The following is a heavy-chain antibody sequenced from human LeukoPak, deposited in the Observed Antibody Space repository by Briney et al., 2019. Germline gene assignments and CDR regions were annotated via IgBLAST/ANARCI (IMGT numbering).Heavy chain of an antibody. V-gene: IGHV1-8*02. CDR2: MNPNSGNT. CDR3: ARARRYWFDP. CDR1: GGTFSSYA. D-gene: IGHD1-14*01. Sequence: GSSVKVSCKASGGTFSSYAISWARQAPGQGLEWMGWMNPNSGNTGYAQKFQGRVTMTRNTSISTAYMELSSLRSEDTAVYYCARARRYWFDPWGQGTLVTVSS. J-gene: IGHJ5*02.